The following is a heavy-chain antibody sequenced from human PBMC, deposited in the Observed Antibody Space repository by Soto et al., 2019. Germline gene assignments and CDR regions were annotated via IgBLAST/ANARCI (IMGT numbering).Heavy chain of an antibody. D-gene: IGHD2-2*01. J-gene: IGHJ5*02. CDR2: MNPNTGHT. CDR3: ASDMSTT. Sequence: QVQLVRSGAEVKKPGASVKVSCKASGYTFTSHDINWMRQATGQGLEWMGWMNPNTGHTNYAQKFQGRVTMTRDTSISTAYMELTNLSSEDTAIYYCASDMSTTWGQGTLVTVSS. CDR1: GYTFTSHD. V-gene: IGHV1-8*01.